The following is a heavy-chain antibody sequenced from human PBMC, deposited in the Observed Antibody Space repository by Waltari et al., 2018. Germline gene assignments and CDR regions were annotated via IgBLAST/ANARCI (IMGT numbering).Heavy chain of an antibody. V-gene: IGHV3-30*02. D-gene: IGHD2-2*01. J-gene: IGHJ3*02. CDR1: GFTFSSYG. CDR2: IRYDGSNK. CDR3: AKAPSSTSWGAFDI. Sequence: QVQLVESGGGVVQPGGSLRLSCAASGFTFSSYGMHWVRPAPGKGLEWVAFIRYDGSNKYYADSVKGRFTISRDNSKNTLYLQMNSLRAEDTAVYYCAKAPSSTSWGAFDIWGQGTMVTVSS.